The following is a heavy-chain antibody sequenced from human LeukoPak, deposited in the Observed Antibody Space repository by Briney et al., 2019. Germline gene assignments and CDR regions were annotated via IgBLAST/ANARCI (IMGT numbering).Heavy chain of an antibody. V-gene: IGHV3-23*01. Sequence: GGSLRLSCVASGFTFGSYAMSWVRQAPGKGLEWVSTLSGSGASTSYADSVKGRFTISRDNSKNTLYLQMNSLRAEDTARYYCAKQKGYCSGGSCYYSDYWGQGTMVTVSS. CDR1: GFTFGSYA. CDR2: LSGSGAST. J-gene: IGHJ4*03. D-gene: IGHD2-15*01. CDR3: AKQKGYCSGGSCYYSDY.